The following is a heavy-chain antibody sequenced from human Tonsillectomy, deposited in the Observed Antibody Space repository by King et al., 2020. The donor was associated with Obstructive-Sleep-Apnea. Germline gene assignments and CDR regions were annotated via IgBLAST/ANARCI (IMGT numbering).Heavy chain of an antibody. D-gene: IGHD3-10*01. Sequence: VQLVESGGGLVKPGGSLRLSCAASGFTFSDYIMTWVRQAPGKGLEWGSSIDSSSTYIYYEDSVKGRFTISRDNAKNSLYLQMNSLRAEDTAVYYCARDVTRRGVRNFDYWGQGTLVTVSS. CDR3: ARDVTRRGVRNFDY. CDR2: IDSSSTYI. CDR1: GFTFSDYI. J-gene: IGHJ4*02. V-gene: IGHV3-21*01.